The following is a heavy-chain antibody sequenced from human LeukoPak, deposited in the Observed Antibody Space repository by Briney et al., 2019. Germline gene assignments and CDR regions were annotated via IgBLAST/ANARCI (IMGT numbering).Heavy chain of an antibody. J-gene: IGHJ4*02. CDR2: ISYDGSNK. V-gene: IGHV3-30*04. D-gene: IGHD3-10*01. Sequence: GGSLRLSCAASGFTFSSYAMHWVRQAPGKGLEWVAVISYDGSNKYYADSVKGRFTISRDNSKNTLYLQMNSLRAEDTAVYYCAREGRLLWFGDGLGDYFDYWGQGTLVTVSS. CDR3: AREGRLLWFGDGLGDYFDY. CDR1: GFTFSSYA.